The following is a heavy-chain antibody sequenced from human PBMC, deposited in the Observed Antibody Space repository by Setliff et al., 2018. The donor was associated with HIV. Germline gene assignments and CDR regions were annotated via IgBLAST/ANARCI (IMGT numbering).Heavy chain of an antibody. Sequence: PGGSLRLSCAASGFTFSGYAMTWVRQAPGEGLEWVSTITGSGFTTYYADSLKGRFTISRDNSKSTLYLQMNSLRAEDTAIYYCAKLKEKWLSPILQNFFDPWGQGTLVTVS. CDR3: AKLKEKWLSPILQNFFDP. V-gene: IGHV3-23*01. J-gene: IGHJ5*02. CDR1: GFTFSGYA. D-gene: IGHD3-22*01. CDR2: ITGSGFTT.